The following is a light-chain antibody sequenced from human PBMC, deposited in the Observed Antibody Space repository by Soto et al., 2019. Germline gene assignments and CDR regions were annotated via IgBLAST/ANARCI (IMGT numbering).Light chain of an antibody. J-gene: IGKJ2*02. Sequence: EIALTQSPGTLSLSPGERATLSCRASQSVDSSYSSSYQHKPGQAPSLLIYATSSRATGIPARFSGSGSGTDFTLTISRLESEDFAVYYCQRYGASSCTFGQGTNLEIK. CDR3: QRYGASSCT. V-gene: IGKV3-20*01. CDR1: QSVDSSY. CDR2: ATS.